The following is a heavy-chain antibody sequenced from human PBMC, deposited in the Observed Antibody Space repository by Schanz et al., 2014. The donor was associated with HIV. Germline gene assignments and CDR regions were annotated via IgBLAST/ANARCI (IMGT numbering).Heavy chain of an antibody. V-gene: IGHV3-23*04. Sequence: EVQLVESGGGLVQPGGSLRLSCAASGFTFSTSAMSWVRQAPGKGLEWVSSISGSGNSTYYADSVKGRFTISRDNSKNTVYLQVKSLRAEDTAVYYCAKEGTGYSSGWYGFTCWGQGTQVTVSS. CDR1: GFTFSTSA. CDR2: ISGSGNST. CDR3: AKEGTGYSSGWYGFTC. D-gene: IGHD6-19*01. J-gene: IGHJ4*02.